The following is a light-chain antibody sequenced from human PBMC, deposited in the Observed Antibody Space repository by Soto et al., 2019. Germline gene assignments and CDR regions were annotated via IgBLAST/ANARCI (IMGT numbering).Light chain of an antibody. V-gene: IGKV3-11*01. CDR1: QSVANY. CDR2: EIS. Sequence: EIVLTRSPATLSLSPGERATLSCRASQSVANYLAWYQHKPGQGPRLLIYEISSRPTGIPARFSGSGSGTDFTLTISSLEPEDFAVYYCQQRNNWPITFGQGTRLEIK. J-gene: IGKJ5*01. CDR3: QQRNNWPIT.